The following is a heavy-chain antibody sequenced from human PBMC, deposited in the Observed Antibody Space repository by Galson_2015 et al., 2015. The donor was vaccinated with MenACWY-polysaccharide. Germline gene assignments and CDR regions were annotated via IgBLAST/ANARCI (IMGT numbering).Heavy chain of an antibody. CDR2: ISSSSRTI. Sequence: SLRLSCAVSGFTFTDYYMSWIRQAPGKGLEWVSYISSSSRTIYYADSVKGRFTLSRGNAKNSLYLQMNSLRAEDTAVYYCAREAVVGAFDIWGQGTMVTVSS. D-gene: IGHD4-23*01. V-gene: IGHV3-11*01. CDR1: GFTFTDYY. CDR3: AREAVVGAFDI. J-gene: IGHJ3*02.